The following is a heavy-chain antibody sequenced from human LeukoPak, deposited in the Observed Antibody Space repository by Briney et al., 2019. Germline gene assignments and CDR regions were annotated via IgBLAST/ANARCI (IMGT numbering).Heavy chain of an antibody. D-gene: IGHD3-10*01. V-gene: IGHV3-74*01. Sequence: GGSLTLSCAASGFTFSSYWMHWVRHATGKGLVWVSRINSDGSSTSYADSVKGRFTISRDNAKNTPYLQMNSLRAEDTAVYYCAREFTSSVAVDYWGQGTLVTVSS. CDR2: INSDGSST. J-gene: IGHJ4*02. CDR3: AREFTSSVAVDY. CDR1: GFTFSSYW.